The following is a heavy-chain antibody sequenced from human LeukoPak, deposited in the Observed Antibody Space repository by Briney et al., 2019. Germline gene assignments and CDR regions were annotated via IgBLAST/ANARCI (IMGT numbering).Heavy chain of an antibody. CDR2: ISYSGST. Sequence: PSETLSLTCTVSGGSISSYYWSWIRQPPGKGLEWIGYISYSGSTNYNPSLKSRVTISIDTSKNQFSLKLRSVTAADTAIYYCARQDYDILTGYIDAFDIWGQGTMVTVSS. V-gene: IGHV4-59*08. J-gene: IGHJ3*02. CDR1: GGSISSYY. D-gene: IGHD3-9*01. CDR3: ARQDYDILTGYIDAFDI.